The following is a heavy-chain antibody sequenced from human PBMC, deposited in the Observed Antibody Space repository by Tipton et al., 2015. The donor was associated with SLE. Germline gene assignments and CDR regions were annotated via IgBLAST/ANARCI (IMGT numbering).Heavy chain of an antibody. D-gene: IGHD5-12*01. J-gene: IGHJ3*02. CDR3: ARGSKGLRWGQNAFDI. V-gene: IGHV4-34*01. Sequence: TLSLTCAVYGGSFSGYYWSWIRQPPGKGLEWIGEINHSGSTNYNPSLKSRVTISVDTFKNHFSLKVNSVIAADTAVYYCARGSKGLRWGQNAFDIWGQGTMVTVSS. CDR2: INHSGST. CDR1: GGSFSGYY.